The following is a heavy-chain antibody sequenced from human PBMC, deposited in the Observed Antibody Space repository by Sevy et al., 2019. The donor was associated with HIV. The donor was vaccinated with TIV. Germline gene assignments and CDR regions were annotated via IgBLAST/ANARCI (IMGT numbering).Heavy chain of an antibody. Sequence: GGSLRLSCAASGFTFSSYAMSWVRQAPGKGLEWVSAISGSGGSTYYADSVKGRFTISRDNSKNTLYLQMNSLRAEDTAVYYCAKVGLVSSSSWCFRWFDPWGQGTLVTVSS. V-gene: IGHV3-23*01. CDR1: GFTFSSYA. D-gene: IGHD6-6*01. CDR3: AKVGLVSSSSWCFRWFDP. CDR2: ISGSGGST. J-gene: IGHJ5*02.